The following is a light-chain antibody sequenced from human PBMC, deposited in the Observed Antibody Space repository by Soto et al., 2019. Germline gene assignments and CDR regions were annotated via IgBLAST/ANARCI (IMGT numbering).Light chain of an antibody. CDR3: QQANSFPLT. CDR2: GAS. Sequence: LVFTQSPATLSLSPGERATLSCRASERIYSAYLGWYQQKPGQAPRLLIYGASTRATGIPARFSGSGSGTDFTLTISSLQPEDFATYYCQQANSFPLTFGGGTKV. V-gene: IGKV3D-7*01. CDR1: ERIYSAY. J-gene: IGKJ4*01.